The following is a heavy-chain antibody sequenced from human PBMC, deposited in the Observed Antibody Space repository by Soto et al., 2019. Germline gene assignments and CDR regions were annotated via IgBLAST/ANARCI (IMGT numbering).Heavy chain of an antibody. CDR2: ISRDGNTK. CDR3: ANELVSGN. J-gene: IGHJ4*02. CDR1: GFTLSNNG. V-gene: IGHV3-30*18. Sequence: QVQLVESGGGVVQPGRSLRLSCAASGFTLSNNGMHWVRQAPGKGLEWVAVISRDGNTKFYADSVKGRFAISKDNSENTLYLQMNSLRFADTVVYFSANELVSGNWGQGTLVTVSS.